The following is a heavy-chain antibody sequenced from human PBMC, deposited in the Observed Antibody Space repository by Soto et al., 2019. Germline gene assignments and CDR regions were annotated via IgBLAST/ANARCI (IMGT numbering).Heavy chain of an antibody. CDR1: GFTFSSYG. CDR3: ARDEIAAACLLYYFDY. J-gene: IGHJ4*02. CDR2: IWYDGSNK. V-gene: IGHV3-33*01. Sequence: GGSLRLSCAASGFTFSSYGMHWVRQAPGKGLEWVAVIWYDGSNKYYADSVKGRFTISRDNSKNTLYLQMNSLRAEDTAVYYCARDEIAAACLLYYFDYWGQGTLVTVSS. D-gene: IGHD6-13*01.